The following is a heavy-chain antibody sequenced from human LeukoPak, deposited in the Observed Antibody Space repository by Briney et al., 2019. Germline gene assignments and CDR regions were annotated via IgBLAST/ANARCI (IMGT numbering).Heavy chain of an antibody. CDR3: ARGTAARNDD. CDR1: GGSFSGYY. D-gene: IGHD6-6*01. V-gene: IGHV4-34*01. Sequence: SETLSLTCAVYGGSFSGYYWSWIRQPPGKGLEWIGEINHSGSTNYNPSLKSRVTISVDTSKNQFSPKLSSVTAADTAVYYCARGTAARNDDWGQGTLVTVSS. J-gene: IGHJ4*02. CDR2: INHSGST.